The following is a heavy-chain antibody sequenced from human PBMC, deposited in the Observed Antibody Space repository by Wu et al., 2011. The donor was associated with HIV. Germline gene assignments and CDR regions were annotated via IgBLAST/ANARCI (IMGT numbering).Heavy chain of an antibody. D-gene: IGHD4-17*01. CDR2: IIPIFGTA. V-gene: IGHV1-69*15. Sequence: GSSVKVSCKASRGTFSSYTITWVRQAPGQGLEWVGMIIPIFGTANYAQKFQGRVTITADDSTSTAYMELSSLKSEDTAMYYCATMGNGDDYGDSHTSHFQHWGQGTLVTVSS. CDR3: ATMGNGDDYGDSHTSHFQH. J-gene: IGHJ1*01. CDR1: RGTFSSYT.